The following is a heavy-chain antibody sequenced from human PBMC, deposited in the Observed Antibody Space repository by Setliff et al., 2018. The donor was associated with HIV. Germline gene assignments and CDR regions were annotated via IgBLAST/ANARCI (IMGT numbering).Heavy chain of an antibody. V-gene: IGHV1-69-2*01. Sequence: ASVKVSCKVSGYTFPDYYMQWVRQAPGKGLEWMGLIDPDRGEAVYAEKFQGRVTITADRSKDIAYMKLSSLRSEDTALYYCAKDMVGATRGYFDYWGQGTLVTVSS. D-gene: IGHD1-26*01. CDR1: GYTFPDYY. CDR2: IDPDRGEA. CDR3: AKDMVGATRGYFDY. J-gene: IGHJ4*02.